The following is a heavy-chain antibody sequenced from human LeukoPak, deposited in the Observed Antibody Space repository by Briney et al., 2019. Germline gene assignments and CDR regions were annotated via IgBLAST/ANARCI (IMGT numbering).Heavy chain of an antibody. J-gene: IGHJ4*02. Sequence: SVKVSCKAYGGTFSSFGISWVRQAPGQGLEWMGEITPIFSITNYAQNFQGRVTITADESSRTAYMELSSLRSEDTAMYCCARDSDGDTPGEYWGQGTLVTVSS. V-gene: IGHV1-69*13. CDR3: ARDSDGDTPGEY. CDR2: ITPIFSIT. D-gene: IGHD4-17*01. CDR1: GGTFSSFG.